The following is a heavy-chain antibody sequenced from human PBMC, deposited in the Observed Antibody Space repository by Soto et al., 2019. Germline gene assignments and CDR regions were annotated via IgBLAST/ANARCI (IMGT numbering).Heavy chain of an antibody. D-gene: IGHD2-15*01. Sequence: PSETLSLTCTVSGGSISSGDYYWSWIRQPPGKGLEWIGYIYYSGSTYYNPSLKSRVTISVDTSKNQFSLKLSSVTAADTAVYYCARVVVVAATPGWFDPWGQGTLVTVSS. CDR1: GGSISSGDYY. J-gene: IGHJ5*02. CDR2: IYYSGST. CDR3: ARVVVVAATPGWFDP. V-gene: IGHV4-30-4*01.